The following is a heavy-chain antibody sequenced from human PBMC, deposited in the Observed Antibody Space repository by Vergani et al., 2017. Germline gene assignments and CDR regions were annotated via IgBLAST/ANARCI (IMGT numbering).Heavy chain of an antibody. CDR3: ASDRRFRGSYFHLGL. V-gene: IGHV4-59*12. J-gene: IGHJ4*02. D-gene: IGHD1-26*01. CDR2: IYYSGST. CDR1: GGSISSYY. Sequence: QVQLQESGPGLVKPSETLSLTCTVSGGSISSYYWSWIRQPPGKGLEWIGYIYYSGSTNYNPSLKSRVSMSLDTSKNQFSLHLTSVTAADSATYYCASDRRFRGSYFHLGLWGQGALVNVSS.